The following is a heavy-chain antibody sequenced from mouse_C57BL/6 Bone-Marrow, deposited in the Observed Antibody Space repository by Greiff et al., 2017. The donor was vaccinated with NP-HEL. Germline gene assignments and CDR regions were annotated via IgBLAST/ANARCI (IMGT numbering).Heavy chain of an antibody. CDR1: GFTFSSYA. D-gene: IGHD1-1*01. CDR3: ARVHYYGSSYWFAY. J-gene: IGHJ3*01. V-gene: IGHV5-4*03. Sequence: EVMLVESGGGLVKPGGSLKLSCAASGFTFSSYAMSWVRQTPERRLEWVATISDGGSYTYYPDNVKGRFPISRDNAKNNLYLQMSHLKSEDTAMYYCARVHYYGSSYWFAYWGQGTLVTVSA. CDR2: ISDGGSYT.